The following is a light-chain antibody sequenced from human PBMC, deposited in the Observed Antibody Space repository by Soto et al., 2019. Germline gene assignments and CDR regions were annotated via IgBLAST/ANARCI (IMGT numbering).Light chain of an antibody. Sequence: QLVLTQSPSASASLGASVKLTCTLSSGHSNYAIAWHQQQPEKGPRYLMKLNSDGSHSTGDGIPDRFSGSSSGAERYLTISRLQSEDEADYYCQTWGTGLYVVFGGGTKLTVL. CDR3: QTWGTGLYVV. V-gene: IGLV4-69*01. CDR1: SGHSNYA. CDR2: LNSDGSH. J-gene: IGLJ2*01.